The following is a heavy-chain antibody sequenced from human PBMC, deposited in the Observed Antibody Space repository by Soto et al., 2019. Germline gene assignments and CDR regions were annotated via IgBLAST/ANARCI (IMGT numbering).Heavy chain of an antibody. CDR2: IRSKVYGGTT. CDR3: SRWGRGYDWNYYYGMDV. J-gene: IGHJ6*02. CDR1: GFTFGDFA. D-gene: IGHD5-12*01. Sequence: PGGSLRLSCSASGFTFGDFALSWFRQAPGKGLEWVGFIRSKVYGGTTEYAASVKGRFTISRDDSKSIAYLQINSLKTEDTAVYYCSRWGRGYDWNYYYGMDVWGQGTTVTVSS. V-gene: IGHV3-49*03.